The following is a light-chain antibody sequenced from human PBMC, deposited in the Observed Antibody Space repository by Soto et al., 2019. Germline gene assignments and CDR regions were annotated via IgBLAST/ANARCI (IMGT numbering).Light chain of an antibody. J-gene: IGLJ1*01. CDR1: SSNIGAGYD. V-gene: IGLV1-40*01. CDR3: QSYDSSLSGFYV. Sequence: QSVLTQPPSVSGAPGQRVTISCTGSSSNIGAGYDVHWYQQLPGTAPKLLVYGNSNRPSGVPDRLSGYKSGTSASLAITGLRAEDEADYYCQSYDSSLSGFYVFGTGTKVTVL. CDR2: GNS.